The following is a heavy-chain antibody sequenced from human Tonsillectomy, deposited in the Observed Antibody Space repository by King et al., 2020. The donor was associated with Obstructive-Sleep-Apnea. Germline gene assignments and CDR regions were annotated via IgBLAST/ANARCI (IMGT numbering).Heavy chain of an antibody. J-gene: IGHJ4*02. CDR3: AKEYSSSWSDDY. Sequence: QLVQSGAEVKKPGESLRISCQGSGYSFSSYYITWVRQMPGKGLEWMGRMDPSDSDTNYSPSFQGHVTISVDKSINTAYLQWCSLKASDTAMYYCAKEYSSSWSDDYWGQGTLVTVSS. CDR2: MDPSDSDT. CDR1: GYSFSSYY. V-gene: IGHV5-10-1*03. D-gene: IGHD6-13*01.